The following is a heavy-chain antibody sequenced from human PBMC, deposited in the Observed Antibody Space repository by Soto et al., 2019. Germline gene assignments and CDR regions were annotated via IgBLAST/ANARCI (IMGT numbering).Heavy chain of an antibody. CDR1: GGSISSYY. J-gene: IGHJ4*02. V-gene: IGHV4-59*01. D-gene: IGHD2-15*01. Sequence: SETLSLTCTVSGGSISSYYWSWIRQPPGKGLEWIGYIYYSGSTNYNPSLKSRVTISVDTSKNQFSLKLSSVTAADTAVYYCARPPDIVVVVAANAWGDWGQGTLVTVSS. CDR3: ARPPDIVVVVAANAWGD. CDR2: IYYSGST.